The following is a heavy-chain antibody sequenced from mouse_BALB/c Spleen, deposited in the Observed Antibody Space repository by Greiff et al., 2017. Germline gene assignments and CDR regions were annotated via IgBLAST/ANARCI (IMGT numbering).Heavy chain of an antibody. J-gene: IGHJ2*01. CDR3: ARMITALYYFDY. V-gene: IGHV5-9*03. D-gene: IGHD2-4*01. CDR1: GFTFSSYT. CDR2: ISSGGGNT. Sequence: EVKLVESGGGLVKPGGSLKLSCAASGFTFSSYTMSWVRQTPEKRLEWVATISSGGGNTYYPDSVKGRFTISRDNAKNNLYLQMSSLRSEDTALYYCARMITALYYFDYWGQGTTLTVSA.